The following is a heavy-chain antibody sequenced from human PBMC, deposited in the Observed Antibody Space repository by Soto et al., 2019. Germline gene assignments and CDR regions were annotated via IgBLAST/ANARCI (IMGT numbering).Heavy chain of an antibody. CDR2: IYYSGST. V-gene: IGHV4-31*03. Sequence: SETLSLTCTVSGGSISSGGYYWSWIRQHPGKGLEWIGYIYYSGSTYYNPSLKSRVTTSVDTSKNQLSLKLSSVTAADTAVYYCARAYGSGYMDVWGQGTTVTVSS. CDR1: GGSISSGGYY. CDR3: ARAYGSGYMDV. D-gene: IGHD3-10*01. J-gene: IGHJ6*02.